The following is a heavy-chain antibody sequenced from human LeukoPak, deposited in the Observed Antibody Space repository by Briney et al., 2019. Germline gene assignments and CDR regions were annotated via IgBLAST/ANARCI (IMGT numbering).Heavy chain of an antibody. Sequence: GGSLRLSCAASGFTFSSYAMSWVRQAPGKGLEWVSAISGSGGSTFYADSVKGRFTISRDNSKNTLYLQMNSLRAEDTADYYCAKNSGWLAHFDYWGQGTLVTVSS. J-gene: IGHJ4*02. CDR2: ISGSGGST. CDR1: GFTFSSYA. CDR3: AKNSGWLAHFDY. D-gene: IGHD6-19*01. V-gene: IGHV3-23*01.